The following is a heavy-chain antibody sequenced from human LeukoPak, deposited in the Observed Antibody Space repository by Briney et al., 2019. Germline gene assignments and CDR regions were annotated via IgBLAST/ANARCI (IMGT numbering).Heavy chain of an antibody. V-gene: IGHV3-53*01. CDR3: AKDVKPDGVWDVDH. J-gene: IGHJ4*02. D-gene: IGHD4-17*01. CDR1: GFTVSSNY. CDR2: IYSGGST. Sequence: PGGSLRLSCAASGFTVSSNYMSWVRQAPGKGLEWVSVIYSGGSTYYADSVRGRFTISRDDSRNLVFLHMDSLRVEDTALYFCAKDVKPDGVWDVDHWGQGTLVTVSS.